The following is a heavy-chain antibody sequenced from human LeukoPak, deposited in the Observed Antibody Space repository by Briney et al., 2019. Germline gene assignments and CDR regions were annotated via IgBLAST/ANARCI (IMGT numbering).Heavy chain of an antibody. Sequence: LPGGSLRLSCAASGFTFSSYAMHWVRQAPGKGLEWVAVISYDGSNKYYADSVKGRFTISRDNSKNTLYLQMNSLRAEDTAVYYCARDSQSWYFNYWGQGTLVTVSS. D-gene: IGHD6-13*01. CDR1: GFTFSSYA. CDR3: ARDSQSWYFNY. V-gene: IGHV3-30*04. CDR2: ISYDGSNK. J-gene: IGHJ4*02.